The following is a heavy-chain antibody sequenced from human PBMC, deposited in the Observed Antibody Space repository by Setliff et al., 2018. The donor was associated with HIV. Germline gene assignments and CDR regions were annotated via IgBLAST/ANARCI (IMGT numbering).Heavy chain of an antibody. CDR1: GDTFTDYY. CDR2: INPNSGGT. Sequence: GASVKVSCKASGDTFTDYYFHWLRQAPGQGLEWMGRINPNSGGTNYAPKFQGRVTMTRDTSITTAYMEMTKLTSDDTAVYYCAKNYFDTSGWSAVDYWGQGT. D-gene: IGHD3-22*01. V-gene: IGHV1-2*06. CDR3: AKNYFDTSGWSAVDY. J-gene: IGHJ4*02.